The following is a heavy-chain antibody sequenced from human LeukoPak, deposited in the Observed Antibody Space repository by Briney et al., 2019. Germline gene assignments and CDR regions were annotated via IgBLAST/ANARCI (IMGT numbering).Heavy chain of an antibody. D-gene: IGHD3-3*01. CDR2: IYTSGST. CDR1: GGSISSYY. Sequence: SETLSLTCTVSGGSISSYYWSWLRQPAGKGLEWLGRIYTSGSTNYNPSLKSRVTMSVDTSKNQFSLKLSSVPAADTAVHYCARGAERPPYYDFWSGYGGVFDYWGQGTLVTVSS. CDR3: ARGAERPPYYDFWSGYGGVFDY. J-gene: IGHJ4*02. V-gene: IGHV4-4*07.